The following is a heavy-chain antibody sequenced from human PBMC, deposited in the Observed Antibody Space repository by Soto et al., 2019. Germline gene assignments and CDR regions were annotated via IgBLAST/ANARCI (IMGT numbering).Heavy chain of an antibody. D-gene: IGHD3-3*01. CDR3: AHTGAIITIFGVVIPAYFDY. V-gene: IGHV2-5*02. Sequence: SGPTLVKPTQTLTLTCTFSGFSLSTSGVGVGWIRQPPGKALEWLALIYWDDDKRYSPSLKSRLTITKDTSKNQVVLTMTNMDPVDTATYYCAHTGAIITIFGVVIPAYFDYWGQGTLVTVSS. CDR2: IYWDDDK. J-gene: IGHJ4*02. CDR1: GFSLSTSGVG.